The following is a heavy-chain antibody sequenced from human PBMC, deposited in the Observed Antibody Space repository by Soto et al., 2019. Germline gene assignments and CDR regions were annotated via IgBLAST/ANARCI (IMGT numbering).Heavy chain of an antibody. V-gene: IGHV1-3*01. D-gene: IGHD7-27*01. CDR2: INAGYGNT. J-gene: IGHJ4*02. Sequence: AAVKVSCKASGYTFSSYAMHWVRQAPGQRLEWMGWINAGYGNTKSSQKFQDRVTISRDTSASTAYMELTSLRSEDTAVYYCARDTGDGTFDFWGQGTLVTVS. CDR3: ARDTGDGTFDF. CDR1: GYTFSSYA.